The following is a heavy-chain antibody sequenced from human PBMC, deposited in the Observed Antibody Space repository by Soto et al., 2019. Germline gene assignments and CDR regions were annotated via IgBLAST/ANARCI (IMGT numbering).Heavy chain of an antibody. D-gene: IGHD3-3*01. CDR2: FDPEDGET. V-gene: IGHV1-24*01. CDR3: ATTQPLFGVVISPFYY. J-gene: IGHJ4*02. CDR1: GYTLTELS. Sequence: GASVKVSCKVSGYTLTELSMHWVRQAPGKGLEWMGGFDPEDGETIYAQKFQGRVTMTEDTSTDTAYMELSSLRSEDTAVYYCATTQPLFGVVISPFYYWGQGTLVTVSS.